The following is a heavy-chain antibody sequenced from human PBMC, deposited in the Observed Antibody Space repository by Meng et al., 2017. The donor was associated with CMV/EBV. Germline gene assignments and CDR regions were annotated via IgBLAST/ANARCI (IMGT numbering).Heavy chain of an antibody. J-gene: IGHJ6*02. CDR1: GFTFSSYS. Sequence: GESLKISCAASGFTFSSYSMNWVRQAPGKGLEWVSSINSSSSYIYYADSLKGRFTISRDNAKNSLYLQMNSLRAEDTAVYYCARVGGGVVPAAIVTTNYYYYGMDVWGQGTTVTVSS. CDR3: ARVGGGVVPAAIVTTNYYYYGMDV. V-gene: IGHV3-21*01. D-gene: IGHD2-2*01. CDR2: INSSSSYI.